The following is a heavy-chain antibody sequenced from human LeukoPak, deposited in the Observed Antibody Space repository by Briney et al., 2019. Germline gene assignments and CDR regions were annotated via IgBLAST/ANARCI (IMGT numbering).Heavy chain of an antibody. CDR2: ISGSGGST. V-gene: IGHV3-23*01. CDR1: GFTFSSYG. CDR3: AKNKERYYYYMDV. J-gene: IGHJ6*03. Sequence: GGTLRLSCAASGFTFSSYGMSWVRQAPGKGLEWVSAISGSGGSTYYADSVKGRFTISRDNSKNTLYLQMNSLRAEDTAVYYCAKNKERYYYYMDVWGKGTTVTISS. D-gene: IGHD1-26*01.